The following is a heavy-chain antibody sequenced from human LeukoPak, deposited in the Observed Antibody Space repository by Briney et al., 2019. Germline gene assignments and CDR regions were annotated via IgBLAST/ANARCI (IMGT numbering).Heavy chain of an antibody. V-gene: IGHV1-69*06. CDR2: ITPIFGTA. CDR1: GGTFSSYA. CDR3: ARGLPYSSGWGD. D-gene: IGHD6-19*01. Sequence: SVKVSCKASGGTFSSYAISWVRQAPGQGLEWMGGITPIFGTANYAQKFQGRVTITADKSTSTAYMELSSLRSEDTAVYYCARGLPYSSGWGDWGQGTLVTVSS. J-gene: IGHJ4*02.